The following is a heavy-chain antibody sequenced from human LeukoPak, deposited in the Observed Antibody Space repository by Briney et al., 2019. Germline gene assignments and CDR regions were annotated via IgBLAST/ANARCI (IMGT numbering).Heavy chain of an antibody. CDR1: GDSVSSNSAA. Sequence: SQTLSLTCAISGDSVSSNSAAWNWVRHSPSRGLEWLGRTYYRSKWYSHYSVSVKSRITINPDTSRNQFSLQLNSVTPEDTAVYYCARGPGYFQHWGQGTLVTVSS. CDR2: TYYRSKWYS. CDR3: ARGPGYFQH. D-gene: IGHD2-8*02. V-gene: IGHV6-1*01. J-gene: IGHJ1*01.